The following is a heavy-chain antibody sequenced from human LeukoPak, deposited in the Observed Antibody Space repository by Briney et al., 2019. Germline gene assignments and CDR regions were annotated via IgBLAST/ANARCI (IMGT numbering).Heavy chain of an antibody. D-gene: IGHD3-3*01. J-gene: IGHJ6*02. Sequence: SETLSLTCTVSGGSISSSSYYWGWIRQHPGKGLEWIGSIYYSGSTYYNPSLKSPVTISVDTSKNQFSLKLSSVTAADTAVYYCSRSVTTSYYYYGMDVWGQGTTVTVSS. V-gene: IGHV4-39*01. CDR2: IYYSGST. CDR3: SRSVTTSYYYYGMDV. CDR1: GGSISSSSYY.